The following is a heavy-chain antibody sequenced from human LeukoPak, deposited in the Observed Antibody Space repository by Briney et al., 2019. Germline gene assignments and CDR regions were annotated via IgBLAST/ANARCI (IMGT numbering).Heavy chain of an antibody. CDR2: INPNSGGT. D-gene: IGHD3-22*01. CDR1: GYTFTGYY. V-gene: IGHV1-2*02. Sequence: GASVTVSCTASGYTFTGYYMHWVRQAPGQGLEWMGWINPNSGGTNYAQKFQGRVTMTRDTPISTAYMELSRLRSDDTAVYYCARSYDRNGYYFEGDWFDPGGQGTLVTVSS. CDR3: ARSYDRNGYYFEGDWFDP. J-gene: IGHJ5*02.